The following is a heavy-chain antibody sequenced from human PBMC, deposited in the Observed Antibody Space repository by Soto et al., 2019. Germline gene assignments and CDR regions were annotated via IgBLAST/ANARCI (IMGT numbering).Heavy chain of an antibody. V-gene: IGHV4-30-4*01. Sequence: SETLSLTCTVSGGSISSGDYYWSWIRQPPGKGLEWIGYIYYSGSTYYNPSLKSRVTISVDTSKNQFSLKPSSVTAADTAVYYCARRIAAADRSFDYWGQGTLVTVS. J-gene: IGHJ4*02. CDR3: ARRIAAADRSFDY. CDR1: GGSISSGDYY. D-gene: IGHD6-13*01. CDR2: IYYSGST.